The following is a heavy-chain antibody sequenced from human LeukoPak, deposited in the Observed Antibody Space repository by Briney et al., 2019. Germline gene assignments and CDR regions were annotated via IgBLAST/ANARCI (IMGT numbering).Heavy chain of an antibody. CDR3: ARGGYSSGWVAFDI. D-gene: IGHD6-19*01. CDR1: GYTFTSYG. Sequence: VASVKVSCKASGYTFTSYGISWVRQAPGQGLEWMGWISAYNGNTNYAQKLQGRVTMTTDTSASTAYMELSSLRSEDTAVYYCARGGYSSGWVAFDIWGQGTMVTVSS. V-gene: IGHV1-18*01. J-gene: IGHJ3*02. CDR2: ISAYNGNT.